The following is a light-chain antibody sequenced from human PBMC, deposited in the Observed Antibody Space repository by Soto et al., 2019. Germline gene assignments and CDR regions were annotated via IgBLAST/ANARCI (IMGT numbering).Light chain of an antibody. V-gene: IGLV2-11*01. CDR1: SSDVGRYDY. J-gene: IGLJ1*01. Sequence: QSVLTQPRSVSGSPGQSVIISCTGTSSDVGRYDYVSWYQQYPGEAPKLIIYDVTERPSGVPDRFSGSKSGNTASLTISGLRAEDEAAYSCCSFAGSYSYVFGSGTKVTVL. CDR2: DVT. CDR3: CSFAGSYSYV.